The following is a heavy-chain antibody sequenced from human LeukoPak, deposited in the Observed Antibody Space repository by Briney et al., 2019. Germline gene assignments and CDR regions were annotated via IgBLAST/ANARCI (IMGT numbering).Heavy chain of an antibody. CDR3: ATLPFGGPRRVFDY. J-gene: IGHJ4*02. CDR1: GGSISSYY. Sequence: SETLSLTCTVSGGSISSYYWSWIRQPPGKGLEWIGYIYYSGSTNYNPSLKSRVAISVDTSRNQFSLKLSSVTAADTAVYYCATLPFGGPRRVFDYWGQGIRVTVSS. CDR2: IYYSGST. D-gene: IGHD3-16*01. V-gene: IGHV4-59*01.